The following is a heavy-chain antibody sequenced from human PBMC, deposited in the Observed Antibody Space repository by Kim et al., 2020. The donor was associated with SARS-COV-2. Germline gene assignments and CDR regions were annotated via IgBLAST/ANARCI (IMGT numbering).Heavy chain of an antibody. CDR3: ASSPELRYYYDSSGPPGWFDP. CDR1: GGSISSGGYY. CDR2: IYYSGST. D-gene: IGHD3-22*01. Sequence: SETLSLTCTVSGGSISSGGYYWSWIRQHPGKGLEWIGYIYYSGSTYYNPSLKSRVTISVDTSKNQFSLKLSSVTAADTAVYYCASSPELRYYYDSSGPPGWFDPWGQGTLVTVSS. V-gene: IGHV4-31*03. J-gene: IGHJ5*02.